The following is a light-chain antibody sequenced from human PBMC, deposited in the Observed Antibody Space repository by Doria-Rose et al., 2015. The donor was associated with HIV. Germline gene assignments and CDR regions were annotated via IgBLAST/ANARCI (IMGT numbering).Light chain of an antibody. CDR1: QSLLYTSKNY. V-gene: IGKV4-1*01. Sequence: TQSPESLGMSLGERATFNCKSNQSLLYTSKNYLAWYQQKPGQPPKLLIYWASTRQSGVPARLSGSGSGTDFTLTISSLEAEGVAVYYCQQYYDTPSFGPGTTVDIK. CDR2: WAS. CDR3: QQYYDTPS. J-gene: IGKJ3*01.